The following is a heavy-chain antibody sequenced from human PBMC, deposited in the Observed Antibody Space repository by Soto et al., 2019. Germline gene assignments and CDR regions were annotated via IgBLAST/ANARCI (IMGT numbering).Heavy chain of an antibody. CDR2: IRSKANSYAT. V-gene: IGHV3-73*01. J-gene: IGHJ6*02. CDR3: TCSSSSEYYYYGMDV. Sequence: HPGGSLRLSCAASGFTFSGSAMHWVRQASGKGLEWVGRIRSKANSYATAYAASVKGRFTISRDDSKNTAYLQMNSLKTEDTAVYYCTCSSSSEYYYYGMDVWGQGTTVTVSS. CDR1: GFTFSGSA. D-gene: IGHD6-6*01.